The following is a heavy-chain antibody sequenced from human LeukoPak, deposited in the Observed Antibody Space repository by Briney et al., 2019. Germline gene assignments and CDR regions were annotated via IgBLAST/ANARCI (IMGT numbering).Heavy chain of an antibody. V-gene: IGHV3-30*04. Sequence: GGSLRLSCAASGFTFSSYAMHWVRQAPGKGLEWVAVISYDGSNKYYADSVKGRFTISRDNSKNTLYLQMNSLRAEDTAVYYCAREIAVAGVDAFDIWGQGTMVTVST. CDR3: AREIAVAGVDAFDI. D-gene: IGHD6-19*01. CDR2: ISYDGSNK. CDR1: GFTFSSYA. J-gene: IGHJ3*02.